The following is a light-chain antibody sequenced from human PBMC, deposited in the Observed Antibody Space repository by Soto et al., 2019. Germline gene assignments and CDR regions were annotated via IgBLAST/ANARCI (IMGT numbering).Light chain of an antibody. Sequence: IQMTQSPSSLSASLGYRFTITCRASQTISNYLNWYQQKSGRAPELLVYAASSLHSGVPSRFSGSGAGTDFSLTISSLQPEDSATYYCLQDYSFPLTFGGGTKGDIK. CDR2: AAS. CDR3: LQDYSFPLT. CDR1: QTISNY. J-gene: IGKJ4*01. V-gene: IGKV1-6*01.